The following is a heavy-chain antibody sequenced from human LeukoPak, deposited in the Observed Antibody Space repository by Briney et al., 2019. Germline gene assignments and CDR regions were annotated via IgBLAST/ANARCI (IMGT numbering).Heavy chain of an antibody. V-gene: IGHV3-23*01. J-gene: IGHJ4*02. CDR3: AKALGLVVVTAKKDPGAFDY. Sequence: GGSLRLSCAASGFTFSSYAMSWVRRAPGKGLEWVSAISGSGGSTYYADSVKGRFTISRDNSKNTLYLQMNSLRAEDTAVYYCAKALGLVVVTAKKDPGAFDYWGQGTLVTVSS. CDR2: ISGSGGST. CDR1: GFTFSSYA. D-gene: IGHD2-21*02.